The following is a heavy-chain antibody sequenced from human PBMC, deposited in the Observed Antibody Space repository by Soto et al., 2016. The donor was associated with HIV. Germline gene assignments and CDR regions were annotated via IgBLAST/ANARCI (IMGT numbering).Heavy chain of an antibody. CDR3: ARDQGDPRNWFDP. Sequence: QVQLQESGPGLVKPSETLSLTCTVSGDSITSGTYYWTWIRQPPGKGLEWIGNIYYRGITNYNPSLRSRVTVSVDTSKNQVSLRLNSVTAADTAVYYCARDQGDPRNWFDPVGPGNPGHRLF. CDR2: IYYRGIT. CDR1: GDSITSGTYY. V-gene: IGHV4-61*01. J-gene: IGHJ5*02.